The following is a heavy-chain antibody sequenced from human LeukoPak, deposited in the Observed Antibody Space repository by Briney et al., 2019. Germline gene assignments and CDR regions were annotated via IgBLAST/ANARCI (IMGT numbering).Heavy chain of an antibody. Sequence: PSETLSLTCAVYGGSFSGYYWSWIRQPPGKGLEWIGEINHSGSTNYNPSLKSRVTISVDTSKKQFSLKLSSVTAADTAVYYCARGRRSSSSPDYWGQGTLVTVSS. CDR1: GGSFSGYY. CDR3: ARGRRSSSSPDY. J-gene: IGHJ4*02. CDR2: INHSGST. V-gene: IGHV4-34*01. D-gene: IGHD6-6*01.